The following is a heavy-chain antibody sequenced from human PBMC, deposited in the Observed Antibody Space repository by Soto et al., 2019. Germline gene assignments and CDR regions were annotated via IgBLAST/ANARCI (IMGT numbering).Heavy chain of an antibody. D-gene: IGHD1-26*01. J-gene: IGHJ4*02. Sequence: PGGSLRLSCAASGFTFSSYWMHWVRQAPGKGLVWVSRINSDGSSTSYADSVKGRFTISRDNAKNTLYLQMNSRRAEDTAVYYCARVRLHLVGTITEYFDYWGQGTLVTVSS. CDR3: ARVRLHLVGTITEYFDY. CDR2: INSDGSST. V-gene: IGHV3-74*01. CDR1: GFTFSSYW.